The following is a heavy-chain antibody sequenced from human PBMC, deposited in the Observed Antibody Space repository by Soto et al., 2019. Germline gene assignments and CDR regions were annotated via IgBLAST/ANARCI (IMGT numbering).Heavy chain of an antibody. D-gene: IGHD6-19*01. Sequence: EVQLLESGGGLVQPGGSLRLSCAASGFTFSSYAMSWVRQAPGKGLEWVSGISGSGDSTYYADSVKGRFTISRDNSKNTLDVQMNSLRAEDTAVYYCAKGVPGIAVAGTGYFQHWGQGTLVTVSS. CDR3: AKGVPGIAVAGTGYFQH. CDR1: GFTFSSYA. CDR2: ISGSGDST. J-gene: IGHJ1*01. V-gene: IGHV3-23*01.